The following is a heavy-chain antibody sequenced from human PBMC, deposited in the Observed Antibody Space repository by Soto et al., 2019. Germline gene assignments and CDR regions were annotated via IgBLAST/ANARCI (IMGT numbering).Heavy chain of an antibody. CDR1: GGSISSGDYY. Sequence: TLSLTCTVPGGSISSGDYYWSWIRQPPGKGLEWIGYIYYSGSTNYNPSLKSRVTISVDTSKNQFSLKLSSVTAADTAVYYCARFNTRYCGGDCYLRAFDIWGQGTMVTVSS. V-gene: IGHV4-61*08. J-gene: IGHJ3*02. CDR3: ARFNTRYCGGDCYLRAFDI. D-gene: IGHD2-21*02. CDR2: IYYSGST.